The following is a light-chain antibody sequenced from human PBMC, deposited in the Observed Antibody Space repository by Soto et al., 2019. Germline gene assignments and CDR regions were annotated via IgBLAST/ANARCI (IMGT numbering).Light chain of an antibody. CDR1: QAVNTR. V-gene: IGKV3D-11*01. Sequence: EIVLTQSPATLSSFPCDRVTLSCSASQAVNTRLSWYQHKPGQAPRLLIYLSSNRAAGVPDRFSGSGYGTDFTLHISRLENEDFEVYYCQQRRNWLFGPGNKVAIK. J-gene: IGKJ3*01. CDR3: QQRRNWL. CDR2: LSS.